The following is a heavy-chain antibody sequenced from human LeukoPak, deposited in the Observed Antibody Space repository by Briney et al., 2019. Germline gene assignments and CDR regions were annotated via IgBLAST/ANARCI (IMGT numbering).Heavy chain of an antibody. D-gene: IGHD6-13*01. CDR3: ARVEGGSSWYEYYYYYMDV. Sequence: GASVKVSCKASGYTFTGYYMHWVRQAPGQGLEWMGWINPNSGGTNYAQKLQGRVTMTTDTSTSTAYMELRSLRSDDTAVYYCARVEGGSSWYEYYYYYMDVWGKGTTVTVSS. CDR1: GYTFTGYY. J-gene: IGHJ6*03. CDR2: INPNSGGT. V-gene: IGHV1-2*02.